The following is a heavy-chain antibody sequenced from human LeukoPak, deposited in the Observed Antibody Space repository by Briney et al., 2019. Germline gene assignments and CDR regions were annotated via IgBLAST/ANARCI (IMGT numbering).Heavy chain of an antibody. V-gene: IGHV3-23*01. CDR1: GFTFSNYA. CDR3: AREPNGDYIGAFEF. D-gene: IGHD4-17*01. J-gene: IGHJ3*01. Sequence: GGSLRLSCAASGFTFSNYAVMWVRQAPGKGLEWVSAINSGGAPSYADSVKGRFTISRDNSKNMLYLQMNSLRAEDTAQDFCAREPNGDYIGAFEFWGQGTGVTVSS. CDR2: INSGGAP.